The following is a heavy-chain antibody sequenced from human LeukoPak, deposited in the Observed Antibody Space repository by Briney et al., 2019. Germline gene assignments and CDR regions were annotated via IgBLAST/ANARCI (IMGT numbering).Heavy chain of an antibody. CDR2: ISGSGGST. CDR3: AKRMGVGYQPFNWFDP. D-gene: IGHD2-2*01. Sequence: GGSLRLSCEASGFIFSDYYMSWIRQAPGKGLEWVSAISGSGGSTYYADSVKGRFTISRDNSKNTLYLQMNSLRAEDTAVYYCAKRMGVGYQPFNWFDPWGQGTLVTVSS. J-gene: IGHJ5*02. V-gene: IGHV3-23*01. CDR1: GFIFSDYY.